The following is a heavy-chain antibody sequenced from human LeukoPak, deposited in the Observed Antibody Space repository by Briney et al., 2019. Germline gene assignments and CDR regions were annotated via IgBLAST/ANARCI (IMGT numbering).Heavy chain of an antibody. CDR2: IYYSGST. D-gene: IGHD6-25*01. CDR1: GGSISSYY. J-gene: IGHJ6*02. V-gene: IGHV4-59*01. Sequence: KASETLSLTCTVSGGSISSYYWSWIRQPPGKGLEWIGYIYYSGSTNYNPSLKSRVTISVDTSKNQFSLKLSSVTAADTAVYYCARVVAAATGGGYYYYGMDVWGQGTTVTVSS. CDR3: ARVVAAATGGGYYYYGMDV.